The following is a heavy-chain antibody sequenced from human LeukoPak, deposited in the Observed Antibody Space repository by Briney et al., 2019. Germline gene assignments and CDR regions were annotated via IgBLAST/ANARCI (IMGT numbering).Heavy chain of an antibody. V-gene: IGHV4-39*01. J-gene: IGHJ5*02. CDR3: ARAMVRGVIIALYNWFDP. D-gene: IGHD3-10*01. CDR2: IYSSGTT. Sequence: SETLSLTCAVSGGSISSSAYYWAWIRQPPGKGLAWSGSIYSSGTTYYNPSLKSRVTISVDTPKNQFSLRLSSVTAADTAVYYCARAMVRGVIIALYNWFDPWGQGTLVTVSS. CDR1: GGSISSSAYY.